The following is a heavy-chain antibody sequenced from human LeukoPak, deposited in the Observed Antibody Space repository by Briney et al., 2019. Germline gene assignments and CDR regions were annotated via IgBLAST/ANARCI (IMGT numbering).Heavy chain of an antibody. CDR2: IHSSGRT. D-gene: IGHD3-10*01. CDR3: ARGSGGGSGSYYKDHYYGMDV. Sequence: SETLSLTCTVSGGSTSPSSWSSGRPPAGNALEWMGRIHSSGRTNYNPSLKSRVTMSVDTTKNQFSLKLNTVTAADTAVDYCARGSGGGSGSYYKDHYYGMDVWGPGTTVTVS. CDR1: GGSTSPSS. V-gene: IGHV4-4*07. J-gene: IGHJ6*02.